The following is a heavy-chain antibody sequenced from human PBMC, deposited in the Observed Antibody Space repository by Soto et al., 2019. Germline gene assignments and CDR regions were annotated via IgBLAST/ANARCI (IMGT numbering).Heavy chain of an antibody. V-gene: IGHV1-18*01. CDR2: ISAYNGNT. J-gene: IGHJ4*02. D-gene: IGHD3-16*01. CDR3: VRGGTPIDY. CDR1: GYTFTNFG. Sequence: QVQLVQSGAEVKKPGASVKVSCKASGYTFTNFGISWVRQAPGQGLEWMGWISAYNGNTNYAQTFQGRVTMTTDTSTSTGYMDLRSLRSDDTAVYYCVRGGTPIDYWGQGTLVTVSS.